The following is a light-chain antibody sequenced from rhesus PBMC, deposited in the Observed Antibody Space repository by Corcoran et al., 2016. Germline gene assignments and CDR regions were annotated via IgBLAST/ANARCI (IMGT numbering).Light chain of an antibody. J-gene: IGKJ1*01. CDR3: LQRKNSPRT. CDR1: ERVDCFGKNL. Sequence: DIVLTQSPASLAVSPGQRATITCRASERVDCFGKNLIHWYQQKQGQPPKILIFQESNKAAGVPARFSGSGSGTDFTLQINQVEAGDAADYFCLQRKNSPRTFGQGTKVEIK. CDR2: QES. V-gene: IGKV7-13*01.